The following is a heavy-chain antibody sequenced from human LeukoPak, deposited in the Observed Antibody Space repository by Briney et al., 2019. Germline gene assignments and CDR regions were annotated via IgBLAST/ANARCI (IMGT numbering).Heavy chain of an antibody. D-gene: IGHD3-22*01. J-gene: IGHJ4*02. CDR1: GFTFTDYY. V-gene: IGHV3-23*01. CDR3: AKEIYYDSTGPQY. CDR2: ISGSGGST. Sequence: GGSLRLSCAASGFTFTDYYMSWIRQAPGKGLEWVSAISGSGGSTYYADSVKGRFTISRDNSRNTLYLQMNSLRAEDTAVYYCAKEIYYDSTGPQYWGQGTLVTVSS.